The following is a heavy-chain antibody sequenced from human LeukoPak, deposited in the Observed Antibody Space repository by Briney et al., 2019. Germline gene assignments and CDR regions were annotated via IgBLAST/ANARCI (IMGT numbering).Heavy chain of an antibody. CDR3: AVGYCSGGSCYSRGYYFDY. Sequence: ASVKVSCKASGYTFTSYDINWVRQATGQGLEWMGWMNPNSGNTGYAQKFQGRVTMTRNTSISTAYMELSSLRSEDTAVYYCAVGYCSGGSCYSRGYYFDYWGQGTLVTVSS. V-gene: IGHV1-8*01. CDR2: MNPNSGNT. D-gene: IGHD2-15*01. CDR1: GYTFTSYD. J-gene: IGHJ4*02.